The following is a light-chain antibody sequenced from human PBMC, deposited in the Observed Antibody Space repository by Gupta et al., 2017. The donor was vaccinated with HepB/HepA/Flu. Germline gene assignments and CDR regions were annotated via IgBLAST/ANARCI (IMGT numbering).Light chain of an antibody. CDR2: VDD. J-gene: IGLJ2*01. CDR3: AAWDERMNGLV. V-gene: IGLV1-36*01. CDR1: WSKIGDNT. Sequence: QSVVAQPPPVSEATRQGVTISCSGSWSKIGDNTVNWYQQLPGKAHNLFSYVDDRLPSGVSDRVSGSKSGTSVSRTISGRQAEDEAEDYYAAWDERMNGLVFGGGTKLTVL.